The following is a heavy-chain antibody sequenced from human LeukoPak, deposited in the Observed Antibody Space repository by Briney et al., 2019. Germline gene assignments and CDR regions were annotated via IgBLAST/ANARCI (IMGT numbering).Heavy chain of an antibody. Sequence: PGGSLRLSCAASGFTVSSNYMSWVRQAPGKGLEWVSVIYSNGGTYYADSVKGRFTNSRDNSKNTLYLQMNRLTIEDTAVYYCAKETMTPNKYYFDYWGQGTLLTVSS. V-gene: IGHV3-66*01. CDR2: IYSNGGT. D-gene: IGHD3-22*01. J-gene: IGHJ4*02. CDR1: GFTVSSNY. CDR3: AKETMTPNKYYFDY.